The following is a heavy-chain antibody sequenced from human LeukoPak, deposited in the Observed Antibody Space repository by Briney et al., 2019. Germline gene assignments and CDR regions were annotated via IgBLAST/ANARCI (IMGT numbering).Heavy chain of an antibody. Sequence: SVKVSCKASGGTFSSYAISWVRQAPGQGLEWMGRIIPILGIANYAQKFQGRVTITAVKSTSTAYMELSSLRSEDTAVYYCAREWTYYDFWSGYGYYFDYWGQGTLVTVSS. D-gene: IGHD3-3*01. CDR1: GGTFSSYA. J-gene: IGHJ4*02. V-gene: IGHV1-69*04. CDR2: IIPILGIA. CDR3: AREWTYYDFWSGYGYYFDY.